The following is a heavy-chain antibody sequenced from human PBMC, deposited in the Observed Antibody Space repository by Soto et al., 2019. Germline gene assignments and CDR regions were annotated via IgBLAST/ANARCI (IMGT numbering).Heavy chain of an antibody. V-gene: IGHV3-33*01. CDR1: GFTFSSYG. Sequence: GGSLRLSCAASGFTFSSYGMHWVRQAPGKGLEWVAVIWYDGSNKYYADSVKGRFTISRDNSKNTLYLQMNSLRAEDTAVYYCARDAGMVYPPAAFDYWGQGTRVTVST. J-gene: IGHJ4*02. D-gene: IGHD2-8*01. CDR3: ARDAGMVYPPAAFDY. CDR2: IWYDGSNK.